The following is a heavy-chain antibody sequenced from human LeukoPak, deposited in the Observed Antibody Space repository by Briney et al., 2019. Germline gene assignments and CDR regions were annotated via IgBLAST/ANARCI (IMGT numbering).Heavy chain of an antibody. Sequence: GGSLRLSCAASGFTFNNYAMSWVRQAPGKGPEWVSGISGSGGNSYYADSVKGRLTISRDNSKNTLYLQMNSLRADDTAVYYCARALSQELIRYSQDWGQGTLVSVS. CDR2: ISGSGGNS. J-gene: IGHJ1*01. CDR1: GFTFNNYA. V-gene: IGHV3-23*01. D-gene: IGHD1-1*01. CDR3: ARALSQELIRYSQD.